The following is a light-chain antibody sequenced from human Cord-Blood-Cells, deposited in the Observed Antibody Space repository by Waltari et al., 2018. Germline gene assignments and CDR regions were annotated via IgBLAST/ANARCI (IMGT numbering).Light chain of an antibody. CDR3: QAWDSSTVV. CDR1: KLGAKY. V-gene: IGLV3-1*01. Sequence: SYELTQPPSVSVSPGQTASIPCSGDKLGAKYACWYQQEPGQSPVLVIYQDSKRPSGIPERFSGSNSGNTATLTISGTQAMDEADYYCQAWDSSTVVCGGGTKLTVL. CDR2: QDS. J-gene: IGLJ2*01.